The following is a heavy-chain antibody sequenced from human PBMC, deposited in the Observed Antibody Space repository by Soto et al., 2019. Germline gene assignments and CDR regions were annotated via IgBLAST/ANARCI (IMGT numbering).Heavy chain of an antibody. CDR1: GFTFSSYA. J-gene: IGHJ5*02. V-gene: IGHV3-30-3*01. CDR2: ISYDGSNK. CDR3: ARDPTTASWFDP. Sequence: GGSLRLSCAASGFTFSSYAMHWVRQAPGKGLEWVAVISYDGSNKYYADSVKGRFTISRDNAKNSLYLQMNSLRAEDTAVYYCARDPTTASWFDPWGQGTLVTVSS. D-gene: IGHD4-17*01.